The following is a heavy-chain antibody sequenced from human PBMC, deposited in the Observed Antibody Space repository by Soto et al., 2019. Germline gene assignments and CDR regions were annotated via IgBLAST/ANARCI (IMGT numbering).Heavy chain of an antibody. D-gene: IGHD3-22*01. Sequence: GGSLRLSCAASGFTFSSYGMHWVRQAPGKGLEWVAVIWYDGSNEYYADSVKGRFIISRDNSKNTLYLQMNSLGAEDTAVYYCARDDQYYYDSSGYYAEYFQHWGQGTLVTVSS. V-gene: IGHV3-33*01. J-gene: IGHJ1*01. CDR2: IWYDGSNE. CDR1: GFTFSSYG. CDR3: ARDDQYYYDSSGYYAEYFQH.